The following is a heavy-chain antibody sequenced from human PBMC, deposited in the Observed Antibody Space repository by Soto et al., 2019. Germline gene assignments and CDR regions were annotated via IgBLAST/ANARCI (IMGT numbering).Heavy chain of an antibody. CDR3: ARHWIAGSSIP. J-gene: IGHJ5*02. D-gene: IGHD2-21*01. CDR1: GDSISSSSQY. V-gene: IGHV4-39*01. Sequence: ETLSLTCSVSGDSISSSSQYWGWIRQPPGKGLEWIGSIHYSGTSYYNPSLKSRVTIFVDTSKNQLSLKLSSVTAADTAVYYCARHWIAGSSIPWGQGTLVTVSS. CDR2: IHYSGTS.